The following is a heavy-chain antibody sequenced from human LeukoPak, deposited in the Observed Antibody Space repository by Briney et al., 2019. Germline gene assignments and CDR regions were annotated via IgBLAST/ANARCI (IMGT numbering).Heavy chain of an antibody. V-gene: IGHV4-59*01. CDR1: GGSINSYY. Sequence: SETLSLTCTVSGGSINSYYWSWIRQPPGKGLEWIGYIHHIGSTNYNPSLNSRVTMSLDTSKNQFSLRLNSVTAADTAVYYCARGRYGGYSDYWGQGTLVTVSS. CDR2: IHHIGST. D-gene: IGHD4-17*01. J-gene: IGHJ4*02. CDR3: ARGRYGGYSDY.